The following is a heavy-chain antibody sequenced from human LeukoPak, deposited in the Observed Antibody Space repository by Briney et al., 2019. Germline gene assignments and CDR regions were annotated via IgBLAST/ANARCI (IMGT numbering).Heavy chain of an antibody. CDR2: IKSIADGGTT. D-gene: IGHD6-25*01. CDR3: TTDGGYGYDL. V-gene: IGHV3-15*01. Sequence: GGSLRLSCAASEFPFTNAWISWVRQAPGKGLEWVGRIKSIADGGTTGYAAPVKGRFTISRDDSRDTLYLQMNSLKTEDTAVYYCTTDGGYGYDLWGQGSLVTVSS. J-gene: IGHJ5*02. CDR1: EFPFTNAW.